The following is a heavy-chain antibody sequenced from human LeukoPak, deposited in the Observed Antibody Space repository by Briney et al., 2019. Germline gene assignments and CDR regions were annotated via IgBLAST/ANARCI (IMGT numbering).Heavy chain of an antibody. Sequence: ASVKVSCTASGYTFTGYYMHWVRQAPGQGLEWMGWINPNSGGTNYAQKFQGRVTMTRDTSISTAYMELSRLRSDDTAVYYCARAGSGCFYYYYMDVWGKGTTVTISS. CDR1: GYTFTGYY. J-gene: IGHJ6*03. V-gene: IGHV1-2*02. D-gene: IGHD6-19*01. CDR2: INPNSGGT. CDR3: ARAGSGCFYYYYMDV.